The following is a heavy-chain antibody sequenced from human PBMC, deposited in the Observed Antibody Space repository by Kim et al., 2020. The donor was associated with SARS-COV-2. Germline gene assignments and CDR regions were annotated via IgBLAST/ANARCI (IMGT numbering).Heavy chain of an antibody. CDR2: ISSSSSYT. CDR3: ARDREYYYGSGNYYKGAFDI. Sequence: GGSLRLYCAASGFTFSSYSMKWVRQAPGKGLEWVSSISSSSSYTYYVDSVKGRFTISGDNAKNSLYLQMNSLSADATAVYYCARDREYYYGSGNYYKGAFDIWGQGTMVNVSS. D-gene: IGHD3-10*01. V-gene: IGHV3-21*01. J-gene: IGHJ3*02. CDR1: GFTFSSYS.